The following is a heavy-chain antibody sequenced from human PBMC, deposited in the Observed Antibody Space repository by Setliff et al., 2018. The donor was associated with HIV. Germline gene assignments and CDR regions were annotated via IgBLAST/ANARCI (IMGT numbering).Heavy chain of an antibody. CDR2: LFYGGST. CDR1: GYSISSGYY. J-gene: IGHJ4*02. V-gene: IGHV4-38-2*01. CDR3: ARVRLTMIMMVDYFDQ. Sequence: SETLSLTCAVSGYSISSGYYWGWIRQPPGKGLEWIGSLFYGGSTHYTPSLKSRVSISVDTSKNQLSLSLTSVTAADTAVYYCARVRLTMIMMVDYFDQWGQGTLVTVSS. D-gene: IGHD3-22*01.